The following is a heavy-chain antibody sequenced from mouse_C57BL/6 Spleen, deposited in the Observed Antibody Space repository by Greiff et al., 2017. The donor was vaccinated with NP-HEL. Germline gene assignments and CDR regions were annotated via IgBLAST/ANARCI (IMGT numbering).Heavy chain of an antibody. Sequence: VQLQQSGPELVKPGASVKIPCTASGYTFTDYNMDWVKQSHGKSLEWIGDINPNNGGTNYNQKFKGKATLTVDKSSSTAYMELRSLTSEDTAVYYCARRGNYYGSSYGGFAYWGQGTLVTVSA. V-gene: IGHV1-18*01. CDR2: INPNNGGT. CDR1: GYTFTDYN. D-gene: IGHD1-1*01. J-gene: IGHJ3*01. CDR3: ARRGNYYGSSYGGFAY.